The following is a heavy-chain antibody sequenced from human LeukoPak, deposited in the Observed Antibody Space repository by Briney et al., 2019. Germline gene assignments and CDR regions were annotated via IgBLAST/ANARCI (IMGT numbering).Heavy chain of an antibody. V-gene: IGHV4-61*01. CDR1: GASISSGSYY. CDR2: IYYSGST. CDR3: ARASSGWYGYYFDY. D-gene: IGHD6-19*01. Sequence: PSETLSLTCTVSGASISSGSYYWSWIRQPPGKGLEWIGYIYYSGSTNYNPSLKSRVTISVDTSKNQFSLKLSSVTAADTAVYYCARASSGWYGYYFDYWGQGTLVTVSS. J-gene: IGHJ4*02.